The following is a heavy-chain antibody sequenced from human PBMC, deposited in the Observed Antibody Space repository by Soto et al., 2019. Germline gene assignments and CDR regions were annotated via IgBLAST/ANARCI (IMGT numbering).Heavy chain of an antibody. CDR1: GYTFTSYG. CDR3: ARDSDWVYDYIWGSYTSLDY. J-gene: IGHJ4*02. V-gene: IGHV1-46*03. CDR2: INPSGGST. D-gene: IGHD3-16*01. Sequence: ASVKVSCKASGYTFTSYGISWVRQAPGQGLEWMGIINPSGGSTSYAQKFQGRVTMTRDTSTSTVYMELSSLRSEDTAVYYCARDSDWVYDYIWGSYTSLDYWGQGTLVTVSS.